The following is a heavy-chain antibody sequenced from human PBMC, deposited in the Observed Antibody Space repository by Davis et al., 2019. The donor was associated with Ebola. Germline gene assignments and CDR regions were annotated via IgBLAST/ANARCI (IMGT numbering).Heavy chain of an antibody. CDR3: ARGGCSSTSCYSFDY. CDR2: ISAYNGNT. V-gene: IGHV1-18*01. CDR1: GYTFTSYG. J-gene: IGHJ4*02. Sequence: ASVKVSCKASGYTFTSYGISWVRQAPGQGLEWMGWISAYNGNTNYAQKLQGRVTMTTDTSTSAAYMELRSLRSDGTAVYYCARGGCSSTSCYSFDYWGQGTLVTVSS. D-gene: IGHD2-2*02.